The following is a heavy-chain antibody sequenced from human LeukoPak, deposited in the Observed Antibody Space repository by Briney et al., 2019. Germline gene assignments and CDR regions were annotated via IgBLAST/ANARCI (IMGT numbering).Heavy chain of an antibody. V-gene: IGHV3-15*01. CDR1: GFTFSNAW. J-gene: IGHJ4*02. D-gene: IGHD3-16*02. CDR2: IKSKTDGGAT. Sequence: GGSLGLSCAASGFTFSNAWMSWVRQAPGKGLEWVGRIKSKTDGGATDYAAPVKGRFTISRDDSKNTLYLQMNSLKTEDTAVYYCTSRYYDYVWGSYRSRIWDYWGQGTLVTVSS. CDR3: TSRYYDYVWGSYRSRIWDY.